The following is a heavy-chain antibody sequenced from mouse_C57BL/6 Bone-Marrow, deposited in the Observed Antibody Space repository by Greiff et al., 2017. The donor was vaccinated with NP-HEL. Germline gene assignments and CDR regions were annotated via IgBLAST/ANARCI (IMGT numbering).Heavy chain of an antibody. CDR3: ARWSGYYPWFAC. CDR1: GFNIKDYY. D-gene: IGHD2-3*01. CDR2: IDPEDGDS. Sequence: EVQLQQSGAELVKPGASVKLSCTASGFNIKDYYMHWVKQRPEQGLEWIGRIDPEDGDSKYAPKFQGKATITAATSSNTAYLQLSSLTSEDTACSYCARWSGYYPWFACWGQGTLVTVSA. V-gene: IGHV14-2*01. J-gene: IGHJ3*01.